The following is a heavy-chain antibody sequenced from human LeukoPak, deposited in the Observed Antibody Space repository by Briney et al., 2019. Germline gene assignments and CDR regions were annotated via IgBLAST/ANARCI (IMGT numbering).Heavy chain of an antibody. Sequence: GGSLRLSCAASGFTFSSYSMNWVRQAPGKGLEWVSSISSSGSTRYYADSVKGRFTISRDNAKNSLYLQINSLRAEDTAVYYCARASITMARGELVFYFDYWGQGTLVTVSS. V-gene: IGHV3-48*04. CDR3: ARASITMARGELVFYFDY. CDR2: ISSSGSTR. CDR1: GFTFSSYS. D-gene: IGHD3-10*01. J-gene: IGHJ4*02.